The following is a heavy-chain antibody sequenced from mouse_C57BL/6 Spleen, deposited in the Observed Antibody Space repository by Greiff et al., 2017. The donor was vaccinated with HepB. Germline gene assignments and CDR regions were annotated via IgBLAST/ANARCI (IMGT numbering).Heavy chain of an antibody. V-gene: IGHV1-47*01. Sequence: LVESGAELVKPGASVKMSCKASGYTFTTYPIEWMKQNHGKSLEWIGNFHPYNDDTKYNEKFKGKATLTVEKSSSTVYLELSRLTSDDSAVYYCARRDDYDHYFDYWGQGTTLTVSS. J-gene: IGHJ2*01. CDR3: ARRDDYDHYFDY. CDR1: GYTFTTYP. D-gene: IGHD2-4*01. CDR2: FHPYNDDT.